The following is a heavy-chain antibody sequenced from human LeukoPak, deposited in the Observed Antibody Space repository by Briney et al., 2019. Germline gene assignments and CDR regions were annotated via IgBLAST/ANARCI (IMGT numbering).Heavy chain of an antibody. J-gene: IGHJ6*03. Sequence: ASVKVSCKASGYTFTGYYMHWVRQAPGQGLEWMGWINPNSGGTNYAQKFQGRVTMTRDTSISTAYMELSRLRSDDTAVYYCARDGGSGSYYGYYYYYMDVWGKGTTVTVSS. CDR3: ARDGGSGSYYGYYYYYMDV. D-gene: IGHD3-10*01. V-gene: IGHV1-2*02. CDR1: GYTFTGYY. CDR2: INPNSGGT.